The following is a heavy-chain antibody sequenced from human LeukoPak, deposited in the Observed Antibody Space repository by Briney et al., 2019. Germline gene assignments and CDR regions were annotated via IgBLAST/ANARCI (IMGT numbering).Heavy chain of an antibody. CDR1: GGSISSSSYY. J-gene: IGHJ4*02. V-gene: IGHV4-39*07. D-gene: IGHD1-26*01. CDR3: ARALSGSYYVFGY. Sequence: SETLSLTCTVSGGSISSSSYYWGWIRQPPGKGLEWIGSIYYSGSTYYNPSLKSRVTISVDTSKNQFSLKLSSVTAADTAVYYCARALSGSYYVFGYWGQGTLVTVSS. CDR2: IYYSGST.